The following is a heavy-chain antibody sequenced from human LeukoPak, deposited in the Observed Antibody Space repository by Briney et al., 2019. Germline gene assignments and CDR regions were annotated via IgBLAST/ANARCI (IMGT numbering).Heavy chain of an antibody. CDR1: GFTLNTYG. V-gene: IGHV3-30*02. CDR3: ARGDGYCSSASCSGN. CDR2: IRFDGSNK. D-gene: IGHD2-2*03. Sequence: GGSLRLSCAASGFTLNTYGMHWVRQAPGKGLEWVAFIRFDGSNKYYADSVKGRFTISRDNSKSTLYLQMKSLRPEDTAVYYCARGDGYCSSASCSGNWGQGTLVTVSS. J-gene: IGHJ4*02.